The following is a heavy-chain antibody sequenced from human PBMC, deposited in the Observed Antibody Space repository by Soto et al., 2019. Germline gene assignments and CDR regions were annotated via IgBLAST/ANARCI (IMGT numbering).Heavy chain of an antibody. V-gene: IGHV3-72*01. Sequence: GGSLRLSCAASGFTFSDHDMDWVRQAPGKGLEWVGRTRNKANSYTTEYAASVKGRYTNSRDDSKNSLYLQMNSLKTEDTAVYYCASGGYPLLYYGMDVWGQGTTVTVSS. CDR3: ASGGYPLLYYGMDV. J-gene: IGHJ6*02. CDR2: TRNKANSYTT. D-gene: IGHD1-26*01. CDR1: GFTFSDHD.